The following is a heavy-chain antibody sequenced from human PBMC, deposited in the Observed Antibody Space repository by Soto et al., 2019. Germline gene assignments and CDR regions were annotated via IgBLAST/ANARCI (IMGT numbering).Heavy chain of an antibody. CDR1: GFTFGGYG. CDR2: ISYDGSNK. J-gene: IGHJ4*02. CDR3: AFPPQLGRDY. Sequence: GGSLRLSCAASGFTFGGYGVHWVRQAPGKGLEWVAVISYDGSNKYYADSVKGRFTISRGNSKNTLYLQMNSLRAEDTAVYYCAFPPQLGRDYWGQGTLVTVSS. D-gene: IGHD1-26*01. V-gene: IGHV3-30*03.